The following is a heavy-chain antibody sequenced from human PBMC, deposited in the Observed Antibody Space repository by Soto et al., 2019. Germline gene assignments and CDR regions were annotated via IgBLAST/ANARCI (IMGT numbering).Heavy chain of an antibody. J-gene: IGHJ6*03. D-gene: IGHD3-3*01. CDR3: ARHYDFWSGYVYDYYMDV. V-gene: IGHV3-53*04. CDR1: GFTVSSNY. Sequence: VQLVESGGGLVQPGGSLRLSCAASGFTVSSNYMSSVRQAPGKRLEWVSVIYSGGSTYYADSVKGRFTISRYKSKNSLYLQMNSLRAEDTSVYYCARHYDFWSGYVYDYYMDVWGKGTTVTVSS. CDR2: IYSGGST.